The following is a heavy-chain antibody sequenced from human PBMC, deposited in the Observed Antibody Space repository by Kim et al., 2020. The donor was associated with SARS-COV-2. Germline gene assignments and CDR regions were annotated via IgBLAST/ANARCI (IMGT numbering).Heavy chain of an antibody. CDR3: ARVRYGWGGPAEDF. Sequence: GGSLRLSCAASGFTFSNFWMSWVSQAPGKGLEWVANIKQDGSEKCYVDSVKGRLTISRDNANAKNSRYLQMNSLRAEDTAVYYCARVRYGWGGPAEDFWG. CDR2: IKQDGSEK. CDR1: GFTFSNFW. D-gene: IGHD3-10*01. J-gene: IGHJ6*01. V-gene: IGHV3-7*01.